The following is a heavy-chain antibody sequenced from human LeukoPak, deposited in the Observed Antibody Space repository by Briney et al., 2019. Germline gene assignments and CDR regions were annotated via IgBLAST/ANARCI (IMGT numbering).Heavy chain of an antibody. CDR2: SNAGNGNT. CDR3: ARQDRGAGLGSFDY. J-gene: IGHJ4*02. Sequence: GASVKVSCKASGYTFTSYAMHWVRQAPGQRLEWMGWSNAGNGNTKYSQEFQGRVTITRDTSASTAYMELSSLRSEDMAVYYCARQDRGAGLGSFDYWGQGTLVTVSS. D-gene: IGHD4/OR15-4a*01. V-gene: IGHV1-3*02. CDR1: GYTFTSYA.